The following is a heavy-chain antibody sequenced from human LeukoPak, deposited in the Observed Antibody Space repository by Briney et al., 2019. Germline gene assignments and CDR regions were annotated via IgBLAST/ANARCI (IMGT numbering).Heavy chain of an antibody. Sequence: SETLSLTCTVSGYSISSGYYWGWIRQPPGKGLEWIGSIYHSGSTYYNPSLKSRVTISVDTSKNQFSLKLSSVTAADTAVYYCARDGYSSSWYWFDPWGQGTLVTVSS. V-gene: IGHV4-38-2*02. J-gene: IGHJ5*02. D-gene: IGHD6-13*01. CDR3: ARDGYSSSWYWFDP. CDR2: IYHSGST. CDR1: GYSISSGYY.